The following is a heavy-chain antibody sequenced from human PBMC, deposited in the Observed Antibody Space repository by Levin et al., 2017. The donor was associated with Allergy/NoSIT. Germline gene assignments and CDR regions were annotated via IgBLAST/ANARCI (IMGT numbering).Heavy chain of an antibody. CDR3: ARDVECFSGYKPYCYMDV. Sequence: SETLSLTCSVSGDSISRGFYYWSWIRQPAGEGLEWIGRIYVTGSTTYSPSLKSRVTISLDRSKDQVSLKINSVTAADTAVYYCARDVECFSGYKPYCYMDVWGKGTTVTVSS. V-gene: IGHV4-61*02. D-gene: IGHD5-12*01. CDR2: IYVTGST. J-gene: IGHJ6*03. CDR1: GDSISRGFYY.